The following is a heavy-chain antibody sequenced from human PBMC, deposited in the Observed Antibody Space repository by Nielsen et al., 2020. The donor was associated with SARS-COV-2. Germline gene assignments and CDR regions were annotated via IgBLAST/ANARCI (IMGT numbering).Heavy chain of an antibody. CDR3: ARDRGSVPGRVEFDF. V-gene: IGHV1-69*13. CDR2: IIPIFGTA. Sequence: SVKVSCKASGGTFSSYAISWVRQAPGQGLEWMGGIIPIFGTANYAQKFQGRVTITADESTSTAYMELSSLRSEDTAVYYCARDRGSVPGRVEFDFWGQGTLVTVSS. J-gene: IGHJ4*02. D-gene: IGHD6-19*01. CDR1: GGTFSSYA.